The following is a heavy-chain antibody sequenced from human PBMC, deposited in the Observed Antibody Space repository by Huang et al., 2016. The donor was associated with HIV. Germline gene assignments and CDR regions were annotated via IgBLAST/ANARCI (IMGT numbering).Heavy chain of an antibody. CDR3: VRGPEDSWYGSHYYAMDV. J-gene: IGHJ6*02. CDR2: MYRSGKT. V-gene: IGHV3-53*01. CDR1: GFTSKDNH. D-gene: IGHD6-13*01. Sequence: HLVESGGDWIHPGGSLRLSCEASGFTSKDNHLSWVRQAPGKGMEWVSVMYRSGKTYYADSVRGGFTISRDTSKNIVVLKVNRLRAGDTAVYYCVRGPEDSWYGSHYYAMDVWGQGTMVTVAS.